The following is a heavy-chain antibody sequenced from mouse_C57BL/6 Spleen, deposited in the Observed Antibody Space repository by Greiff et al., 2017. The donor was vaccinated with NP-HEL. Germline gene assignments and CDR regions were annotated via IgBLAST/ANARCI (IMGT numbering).Heavy chain of an antibody. CDR2: IYPGDGDT. D-gene: IGHD1-1*01. Sequence: QVQLQQSGAELVKPGASVKISCKASGYAFSSYWMNWVKQRPGKGLEWIGQIYPGDGDTNYNGKFKGKATLTADKSSSTAYMQLSSLTSEDSAVYICARWSYYGSNYAMDYWGQGTSVTVSS. CDR3: ARWSYYGSNYAMDY. V-gene: IGHV1-80*01. J-gene: IGHJ4*01. CDR1: GYAFSSYW.